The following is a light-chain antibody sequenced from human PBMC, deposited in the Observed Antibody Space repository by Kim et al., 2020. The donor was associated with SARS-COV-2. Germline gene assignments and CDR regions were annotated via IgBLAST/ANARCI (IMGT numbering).Light chain of an antibody. CDR3: QQYDNVPIT. Sequence: ASVGDRVTITCQASQDIKNYLNWYQQKPGEAPKALIYDASNLETGVPSRFSGGGSGTDFSFTISSLQPEDFATYYCQQYDNVPITFGQGTRLEIK. J-gene: IGKJ5*01. V-gene: IGKV1-33*01. CDR2: DAS. CDR1: QDIKNY.